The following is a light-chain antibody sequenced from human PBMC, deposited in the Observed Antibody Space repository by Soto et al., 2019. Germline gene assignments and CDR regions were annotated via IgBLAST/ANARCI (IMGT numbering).Light chain of an antibody. Sequence: SYELTQSPSVSVSPGQTARITCSGDALPKEFAYWYQQKPGQAPVLVIRKDTERTSGIPDRFSGSSSGTTVTLTISGVQAEDEADYYCQAAHSSGSYVIFGGGTKVTVL. J-gene: IGLJ2*01. CDR1: ALPKEF. V-gene: IGLV3-25*03. CDR3: QAAHSSGSYVI. CDR2: KDT.